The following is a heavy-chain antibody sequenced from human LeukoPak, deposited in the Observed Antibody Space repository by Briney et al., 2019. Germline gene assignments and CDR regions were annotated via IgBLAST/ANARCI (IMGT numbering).Heavy chain of an antibody. CDR1: GGSISSGDYY. CDR3: ARASLIVGAPDI. CDR2: IYYSGST. J-gene: IGHJ3*02. V-gene: IGHV4-30-4*01. Sequence: PSETLSLTCTVSGGSISSGDYYWSWIRQPPGKGLEWIGYIYYSGSTYYNPSLKSRVTISVDTSKNQFSLKLSSVTAADTAVYYCARASLIVGAPDIWGQGTMVTVSS. D-gene: IGHD1-26*01.